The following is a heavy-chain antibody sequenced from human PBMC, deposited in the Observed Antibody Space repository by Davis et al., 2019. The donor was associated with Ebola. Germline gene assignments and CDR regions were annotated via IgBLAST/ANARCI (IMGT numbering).Heavy chain of an antibody. CDR1: GFTFSSYW. V-gene: IGHV3-7*01. CDR2: IKQDGSEK. Sequence: PGGSLRLSCAASGFTFSSYWMSWVRQAPGKVLEWVANIKQDGSEKYYVDSVKGRFTISRDNAKSSLYLQMNSLRADDTAVYYCARDKTSGDSYFDVWGQGTTVTVSS. D-gene: IGHD1-26*01. J-gene: IGHJ6*02. CDR3: ARDKTSGDSYFDV.